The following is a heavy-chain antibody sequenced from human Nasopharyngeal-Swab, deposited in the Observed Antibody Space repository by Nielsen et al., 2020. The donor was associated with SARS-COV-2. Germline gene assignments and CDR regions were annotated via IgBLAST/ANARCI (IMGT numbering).Heavy chain of an antibody. Sequence: ASVKVSCKDSGYTFTGYYMHWVRQAPGQGLEWMGRINPNSGGTNYAQKFQGRVTMTRDTSISTAYMELSRLRSDDTAVYYCARSPPPMVQGERDWFDPWGQGTLVTVSS. CDR2: INPNSGGT. CDR1: GYTFTGYY. V-gene: IGHV1-2*06. CDR3: ARSPPPMVQGERDWFDP. J-gene: IGHJ5*02. D-gene: IGHD3-10*01.